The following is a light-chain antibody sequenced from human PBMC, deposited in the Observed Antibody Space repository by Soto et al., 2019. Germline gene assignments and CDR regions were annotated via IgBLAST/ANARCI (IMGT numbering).Light chain of an antibody. CDR3: EQANSFPLT. CDR2: TAS. J-gene: IGKJ4*01. V-gene: IGKV1-12*01. Sequence: DIQLTQSPSSVSASVGDRVTITCRASQGISSFFAWYQQKPGKAPNLLIHTASSLQSGVPSRFSGSRAGTDFTLNISSLQPEDFATYYCEQANSFPLTFGGGTKVEIK. CDR1: QGISSF.